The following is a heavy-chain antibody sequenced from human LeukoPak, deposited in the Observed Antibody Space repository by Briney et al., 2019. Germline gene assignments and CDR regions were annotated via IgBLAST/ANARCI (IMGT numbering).Heavy chain of an antibody. J-gene: IGHJ5*02. CDR2: FDPEDGET. D-gene: IGHD6-13*01. Sequence: ASVTVSCTVSGYTLTELSMHWVRQAPGNGLEWMGGFDPEDGETIYAQKFQGRVTMTEDTSTDTADVELSSLRSEDTAVYYCATGRIAAAAYNWFDPWGQGSLVTVSS. CDR1: GYTLTELS. V-gene: IGHV1-24*01. CDR3: ATGRIAAAAYNWFDP.